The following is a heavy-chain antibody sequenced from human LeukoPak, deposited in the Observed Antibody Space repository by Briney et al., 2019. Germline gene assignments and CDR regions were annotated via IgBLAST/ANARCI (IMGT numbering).Heavy chain of an antibody. D-gene: IGHD1-14*01. CDR3: ARLYLGNQNYYFDY. V-gene: IGHV4-39*01. CDR2: IYYSGST. CDR1: GGSISSSSYY. Sequence: SETLSLTCTVSGGSISSSSYYWGWIRQPPGKGLEWIGSIYYSGSTYYNPSLKSRVTISVDTSKNQFSLKLSSVTAADTAVYYCARLYLGNQNYYFDYWGQGTLVTVSS. J-gene: IGHJ4*02.